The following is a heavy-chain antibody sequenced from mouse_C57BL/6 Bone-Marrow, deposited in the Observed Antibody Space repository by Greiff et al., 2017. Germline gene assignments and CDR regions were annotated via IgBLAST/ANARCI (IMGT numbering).Heavy chain of an antibody. CDR1: GYTFTSYT. V-gene: IGHV1-4*01. CDR2: INPSSGYT. Sequence: QVQLKESGAELARPGASVKMSCKASGYTFTSYTMHWVKQRPGQGLEWIGYINPSSGYTKYNQKFKDKATLTADKSSSTAYMQLSSLTSEDSAVYYCARGRNFDYWGQGTTLTVSS. J-gene: IGHJ2*01. CDR3: ARGRNFDY.